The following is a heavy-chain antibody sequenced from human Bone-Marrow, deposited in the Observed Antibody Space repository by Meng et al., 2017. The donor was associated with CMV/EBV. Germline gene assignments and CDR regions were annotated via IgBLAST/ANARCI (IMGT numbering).Heavy chain of an antibody. J-gene: IGHJ4*02. Sequence: ASVKVSCKASGYTFTDYYMHWVRQAPGQGLEWMGWINPNSGGTNYAQKFRGRATMTRHTSISTAYMELSRLRSDDTAVYYCARDPVVPAALDYWGQGTLVTVSS. CDR3: ARDPVVPAALDY. CDR2: INPNSGGT. D-gene: IGHD2-2*01. V-gene: IGHV1-2*02. CDR1: GYTFTDYY.